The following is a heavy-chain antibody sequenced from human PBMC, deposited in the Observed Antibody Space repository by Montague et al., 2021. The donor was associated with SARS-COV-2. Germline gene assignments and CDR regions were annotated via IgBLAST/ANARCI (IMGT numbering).Heavy chain of an antibody. V-gene: IGHV3-23*01. J-gene: IGHJ4*02. CDR1: GFIFRHYA. CDR2: ISTSGGYT. Sequence: SLRLSCAASGFIFRHYAMSWVRQAPGKGLEWVSGISTSGGYTYYADSLTGRFTISRDNSRNTLYLQMNSVRAEDTAIYYCAKDREMDYSADYWGQGTLVTVSS. D-gene: IGHD5-24*01. CDR3: AKDREMDYSADY.